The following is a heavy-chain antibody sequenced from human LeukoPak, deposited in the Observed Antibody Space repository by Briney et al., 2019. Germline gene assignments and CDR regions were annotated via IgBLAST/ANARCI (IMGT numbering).Heavy chain of an antibody. J-gene: IGHJ5*02. D-gene: IGHD6-6*01. CDR2: INHSGST. CDR3: ARGYSSSAYNWFDP. Sequence: SETLSLTXAVYGGSFSGYYWSWIRQPPGKGLEWIGEINHSGSTNYNPSLKSRVTISVDTSKNQFSLKLSSVTAADTAVYYCARGYSSSAYNWFDPWGQGILVTVSS. V-gene: IGHV4-34*01. CDR1: GGSFSGYY.